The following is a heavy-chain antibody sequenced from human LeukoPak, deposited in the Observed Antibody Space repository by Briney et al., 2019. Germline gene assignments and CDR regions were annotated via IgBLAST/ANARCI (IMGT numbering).Heavy chain of an antibody. V-gene: IGHV3-23*01. CDR3: AKDREGTIADYFDY. CDR2: ISGSGGST. Sequence: GGSLRLSCAASGFTFSSYAMSWVRQAPGKGLEWVSSISGSGGSTYYADSVKGRFTISRDNSKNTLYLQMNSLRGEDTAVYYRAKDREGTIADYFDYWGQGTLVTVSS. J-gene: IGHJ4*02. D-gene: IGHD1-7*01. CDR1: GFTFSSYA.